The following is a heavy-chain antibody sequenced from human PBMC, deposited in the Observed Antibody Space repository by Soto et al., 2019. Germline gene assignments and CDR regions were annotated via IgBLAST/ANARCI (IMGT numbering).Heavy chain of an antibody. CDR3: ARVGSPHDYGDTTGDY. CDR1: GYTFTSYG. D-gene: IGHD4-17*01. Sequence: QVQLVQSGAEVKKPGASVKVSCKASGYTFTSYGISWVRQAPGQGLEWMGWISAYNGNTNYAQKLQGRVTMTTDTXTXXADMELRSLRSDDTAVYYCARVGSPHDYGDTTGDYWGQGTLVTVSS. J-gene: IGHJ4*02. CDR2: ISAYNGNT. V-gene: IGHV1-18*01.